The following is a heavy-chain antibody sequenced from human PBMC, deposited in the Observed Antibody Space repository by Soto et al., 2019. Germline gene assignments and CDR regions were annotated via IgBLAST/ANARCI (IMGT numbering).Heavy chain of an antibody. D-gene: IGHD1-26*01. CDR3: ARERVGTSTSDY. CDR2: INPYNGGT. J-gene: IGHJ4*02. V-gene: IGHV1-2*02. CDR1: GYSFTDYC. Sequence: GASVKVSCKASGYSFTDYCMHWVRQAPGQGLEWMGWINPYNGGTIYAQKFQGRVTMTRDTSISTAYMELSGLRSDDTAVYYCARERVGTSTSDYWGQGTLGAVAS.